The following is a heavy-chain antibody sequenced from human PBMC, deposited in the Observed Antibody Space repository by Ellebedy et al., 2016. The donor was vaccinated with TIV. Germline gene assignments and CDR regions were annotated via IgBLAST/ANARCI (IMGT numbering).Heavy chain of an antibody. V-gene: IGHV4-4*02. Sequence: SETLSLTCAVSGGSISSSNWWSWIRQPPGKGLEWIGEIYHSGSTNYNPSLKSRVTISVDKSKNQFSLKLSSVTAADTAVYYCAREVPDYYYGMDVWGQGTTVTVSS. CDR1: GGSISSSNW. CDR2: IYHSGST. J-gene: IGHJ6*02. CDR3: AREVPDYYYGMDV.